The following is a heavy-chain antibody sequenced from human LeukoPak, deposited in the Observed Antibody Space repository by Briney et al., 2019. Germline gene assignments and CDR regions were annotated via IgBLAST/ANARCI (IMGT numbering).Heavy chain of an antibody. CDR2: ISYDGSNK. D-gene: IGHD6-19*01. J-gene: IGHJ4*02. V-gene: IGHV3-30*18. Sequence: GRSLRLSCAASGFTFSSYGMHWVRQAPGKGLEWVAVISYDGSNKYYADSVKGRFTISRDNSKNTLYLQMNSLRAEDTAVYYCAKTGFSGWCFDYWGQGTLVTVSS. CDR1: GFTFSSYG. CDR3: AKTGFSGWCFDY.